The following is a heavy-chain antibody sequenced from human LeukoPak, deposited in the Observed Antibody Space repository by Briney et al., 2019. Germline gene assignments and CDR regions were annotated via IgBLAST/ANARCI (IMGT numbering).Heavy chain of an antibody. V-gene: IGHV4-59*01. D-gene: IGHD1-20*01. CDR3: ARNNWNYDY. CDR2: IFYSGYT. Sequence: SETLSLTCTVSGGSISSYYWSWIRQPPGKGLEWIGYIFYSGYTNYNPSLKSRVTISADTSKNQFSLKLSSVTAADTAVYYCARNNWNYDYSGQGTLVTVSS. CDR1: GGSISSYY. J-gene: IGHJ4*02.